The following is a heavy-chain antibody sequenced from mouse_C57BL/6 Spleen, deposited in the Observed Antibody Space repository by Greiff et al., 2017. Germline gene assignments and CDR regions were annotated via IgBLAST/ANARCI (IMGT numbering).Heavy chain of an antibody. CDR3: TREDTTVVAKGFAY. CDR2: ISSGGDYI. Sequence: EVMLVESGEGLVKPGGSLKLSCAASGFTFSSYAMSWVRQTPEKRLEWVAYISSGGDYIYYADTVKGRFTISRVNARNTLYLQMSSLKSEDTAMNYCTREDTTVVAKGFAYWGQGTLVTVSA. CDR1: GFTFSSYA. D-gene: IGHD1-1*01. J-gene: IGHJ3*01. V-gene: IGHV5-9-1*02.